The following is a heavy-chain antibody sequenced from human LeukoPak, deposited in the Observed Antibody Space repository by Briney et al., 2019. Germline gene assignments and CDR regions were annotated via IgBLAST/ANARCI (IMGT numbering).Heavy chain of an antibody. CDR1: GFTFSSYA. V-gene: IGHV3-7*01. CDR2: IKQDGSEK. J-gene: IGHJ4*02. CDR3: ASYLRGYFDY. D-gene: IGHD5/OR15-5a*01. Sequence: LPGGSLRLSCAASGFTFSSYAMHWVRQAPGKGLKWVANIKQDGSEKYYVDSVKGRFTISRDNAKNSLYLQMNSLRAEDTAVYYCASYLRGYFDYWGQGTLVTVSS.